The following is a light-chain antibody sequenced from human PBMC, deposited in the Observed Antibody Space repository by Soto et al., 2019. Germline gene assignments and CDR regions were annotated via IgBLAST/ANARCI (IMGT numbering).Light chain of an antibody. V-gene: IGKV3-11*01. J-gene: IGKJ1*01. CDR2: DAY. CDR1: QSFRGL. Sequence: EVVLTQSPVTLSLSPGERATLSCRASQSFRGLLAWYQQKPGQAPRLLIYDAYNRATGIPPRFSGSGSGTDFTLTISSLQPDDFATYYCQQYNSYWTFGQGTRWIS. CDR3: QQYNSYWT.